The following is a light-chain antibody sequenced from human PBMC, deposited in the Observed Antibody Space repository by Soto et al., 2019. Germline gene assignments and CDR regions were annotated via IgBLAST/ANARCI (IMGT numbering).Light chain of an antibody. CDR1: QSAGNF. Sequence: EILITQSPATLSVSPGETAALSCRASQSAGNFLAWYQQKPGQAPRLLIYYISTRATGIPARFSGSGSGTEFTLTINSLQSEDSAVYYCQQHNQWPITFGQGTRLEIK. V-gene: IGKV3D-15*01. CDR3: QQHNQWPIT. J-gene: IGKJ5*01. CDR2: YIS.